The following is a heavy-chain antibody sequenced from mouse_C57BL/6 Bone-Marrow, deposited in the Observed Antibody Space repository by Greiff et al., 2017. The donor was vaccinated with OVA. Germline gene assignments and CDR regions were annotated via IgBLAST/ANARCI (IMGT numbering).Heavy chain of an antibody. D-gene: IGHD1-1*01. CDR1: GFTFSSYA. CDR2: ISDGGSYT. Sequence: EVLVVESGGGLVKPGGSLKLSCAASGFTFSSYAMSWVRQTPEKRLEWVATISDGGSYTYYPDNVKGRFTISRDNAKNDLYLQMSHLKSENTAMNYCARRYGSSPYAMDYWGQGTSVTVSS. V-gene: IGHV5-4*01. CDR3: ARRYGSSPYAMDY. J-gene: IGHJ4*01.